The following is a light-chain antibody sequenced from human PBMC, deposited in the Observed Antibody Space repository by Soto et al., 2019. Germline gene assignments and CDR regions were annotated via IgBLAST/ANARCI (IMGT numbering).Light chain of an antibody. CDR2: DVT. CDR1: NSDVGAYNY. Sequence: QSALTQPASVSGSPGQSITISCTGTNSDVGAYNYISWYQQHPGKAPKLMIYDVTNRPSGVSNRFSGSKSGNTASLTISGLQAEDEADYYCSCYSSSSTLLFGGGTQLTVL. V-gene: IGLV2-14*01. CDR3: SCYSSSSTLL. J-gene: IGLJ2*01.